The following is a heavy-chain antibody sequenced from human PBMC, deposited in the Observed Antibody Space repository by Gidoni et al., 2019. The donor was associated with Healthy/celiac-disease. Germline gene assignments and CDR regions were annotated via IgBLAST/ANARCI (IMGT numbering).Heavy chain of an antibody. V-gene: IGHV4-39*01. Sequence: QLQLQESGPGLVKPSETLSLTCTVSGGSISSSSYYWGWIRQPPGKGLEWIGSIYYSGSTYYNPSLKSRVTISVDTSKNQFSLKLSSVTAADTAVYYCARLTPGIAVAGTDYWGQGTLVTVSS. CDR2: IYYSGST. CDR1: GGSISSSSYY. D-gene: IGHD6-19*01. J-gene: IGHJ4*02. CDR3: ARLTPGIAVAGTDY.